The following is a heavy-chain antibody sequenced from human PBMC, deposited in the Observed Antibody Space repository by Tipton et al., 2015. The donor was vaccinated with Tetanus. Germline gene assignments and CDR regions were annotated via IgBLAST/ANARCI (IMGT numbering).Heavy chain of an antibody. CDR3: ARDWVTRFTIVRGSYSSSGMDV. CDR2: ISYDGSNK. CDR1: GFAFSTFG. J-gene: IGHJ6*02. D-gene: IGHD3-10*01. Sequence: SLRLSCAASGFAFSTFGMHWVRQAPGKGLEWVAVISYDGSNKYYVDSVKGRFTISRDNSKNTLYLEMNSLRAEDTALYYCARDWVTRFTIVRGSYSSSGMDVWGQGTTAPVSS. V-gene: IGHV3-30*03.